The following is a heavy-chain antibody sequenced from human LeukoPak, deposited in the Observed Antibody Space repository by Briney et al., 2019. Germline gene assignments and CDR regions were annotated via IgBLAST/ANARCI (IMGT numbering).Heavy chain of an antibody. CDR3: ARVCYYDSSGYYYCY. D-gene: IGHD3-22*01. V-gene: IGHV1-18*01. Sequence: ASVKVSCKASGYTFTSYGISWVRQAPGQGLEWMGWISAYNGNTNYAQKLQGRVTMTTDTSTSTAYMELRSLRSDDTAVYYCARVCYYDSSGYYYCYWGQGTLVTVSS. J-gene: IGHJ4*02. CDR2: ISAYNGNT. CDR1: GYTFTSYG.